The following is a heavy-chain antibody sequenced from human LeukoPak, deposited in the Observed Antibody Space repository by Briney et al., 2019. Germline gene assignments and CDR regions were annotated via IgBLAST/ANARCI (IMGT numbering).Heavy chain of an antibody. CDR2: IHSGGST. J-gene: IGHJ4*02. D-gene: IGHD1-26*01. V-gene: IGHV3-66*01. Sequence: SGGSLRLSCAASGFTVSSNYMSWVRQAPGKGLEWVPAIHSGGSTYYADSVQGRFTVSRDNSKNTLYLQLNSLRAEDTAVYYCARDLRVGAAHWGQGTLVTVSS. CDR3: ARDLRVGAAH. CDR1: GFTVSSNY.